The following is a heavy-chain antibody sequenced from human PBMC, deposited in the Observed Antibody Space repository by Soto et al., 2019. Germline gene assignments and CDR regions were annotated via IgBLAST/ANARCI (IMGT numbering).Heavy chain of an antibody. V-gene: IGHV2-70*04. Sequence: SGPTLVNPTQTLTLTCTFSGFSLSTSGMRVSWIRQPPGKALEWLARIDWDDDKFYSTSLKTRLTISKDTSKKQVVLTMTNMDPVDTAKYYCARTAYGRGMDVWGQGTTVTVSS. CDR3: ARTAYGRGMDV. CDR2: IDWDDDK. CDR1: GFSLSTSGMR. J-gene: IGHJ6*02. D-gene: IGHD1-1*01.